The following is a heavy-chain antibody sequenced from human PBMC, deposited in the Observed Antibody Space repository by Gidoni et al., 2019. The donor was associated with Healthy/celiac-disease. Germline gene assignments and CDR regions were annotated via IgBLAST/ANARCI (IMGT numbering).Heavy chain of an antibody. J-gene: IGHJ4*02. V-gene: IGHV3-30-3*01. Sequence: CAASGFTFSSYAMPWVRQAPGKGLEWVAVISYDGSNKYYADSVQGRFTIARDNSKNTLYLQMNSLRAEDTAVYYWATPSGPLMTTPTFWGQGTLVTVSS. CDR2: ISYDGSNK. CDR3: ATPSGPLMTTPTF. CDR1: GFTFSSYA. D-gene: IGHD4-17*01.